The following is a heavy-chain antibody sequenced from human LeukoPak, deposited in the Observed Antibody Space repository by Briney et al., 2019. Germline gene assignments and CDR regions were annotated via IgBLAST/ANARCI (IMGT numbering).Heavy chain of an antibody. CDR1: GYTFTGCY. V-gene: IGHV1-2*04. Sequence: ASVKVSCKASGYTFTGCYMHWVRQAPGQGLEWMGWINPNSGGTNYAQKFQGWVTMTRDTSISTAYMELSRLRSDDTAVYYCARGQSHQWYYYDSSGTRDFQHWGQGTLVTVSS. D-gene: IGHD3-22*01. CDR2: INPNSGGT. J-gene: IGHJ1*01. CDR3: ARGQSHQWYYYDSSGTRDFQH.